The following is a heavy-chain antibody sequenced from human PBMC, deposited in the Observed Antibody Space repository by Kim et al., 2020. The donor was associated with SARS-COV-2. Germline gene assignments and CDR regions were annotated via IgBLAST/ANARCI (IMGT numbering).Heavy chain of an antibody. Sequence: SETLSLTCTVSGGSISSYYWSWIRQPPGKGLEWIGYIYYSGSTNYNPSLKSRVTISVDTSKNQFSLKLSSVTAADTAVYYCARQADNDAFDIWGQGTMVTVSS. D-gene: IGHD2-15*01. J-gene: IGHJ3*02. CDR3: ARQADNDAFDI. CDR2: IYYSGST. V-gene: IGHV4-59*08. CDR1: GGSISSYY.